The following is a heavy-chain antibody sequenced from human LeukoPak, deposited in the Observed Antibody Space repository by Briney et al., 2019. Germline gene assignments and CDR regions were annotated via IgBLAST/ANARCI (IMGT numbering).Heavy chain of an antibody. CDR1: GFTFSSYG. V-gene: IGHV3-33*01. D-gene: IGHD3-10*01. Sequence: GGSLRLSCAASGFTFSSYGMHWVRRAPGKGLEWVALIWYDGSDKYYADSVKGRFTISRDNSKNTLHLQMNSLRAEDTAVYYCARGRVVIPEGPDYWGQGTLVTVSS. CDR2: IWYDGSDK. CDR3: ARGRVVIPEGPDY. J-gene: IGHJ4*02.